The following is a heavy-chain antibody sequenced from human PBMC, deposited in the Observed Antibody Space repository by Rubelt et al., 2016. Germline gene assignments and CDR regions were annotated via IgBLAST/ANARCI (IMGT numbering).Heavy chain of an antibody. CDR3: ARLSSSSGIDY. CDR2: IYFSGSP. Sequence: QVQLQESGPGLVKPSETLSLTCTVSGGSISSYYWSWIRQPPGKGLECIGYIYFSGSPNYNPSLESRVTISVDTSKNPFSLKRSSVTAADTAVYYCARLSSSSGIDYWGQGILVTVSS. V-gene: IGHV4-59*08. CDR1: GGSISSYY. J-gene: IGHJ4*02. D-gene: IGHD6-6*01.